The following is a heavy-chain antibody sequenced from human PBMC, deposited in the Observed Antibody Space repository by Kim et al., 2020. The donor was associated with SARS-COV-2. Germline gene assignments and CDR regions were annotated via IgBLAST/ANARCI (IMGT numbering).Heavy chain of an antibody. J-gene: IGHJ6*02. CDR3: ARVGYDYVWGSYRDYYYDYGMDV. Sequence: GGSLRLSCAASGFTFSDYYMSWIRQAPGKGLEWVSYISSSSSYTNYADSVKGRFTISRDNAKNSLYLQMNSLRAEDTAVYYCARVGYDYVWGSYRDYYYDYGMDVWGQGTTV. CDR2: ISSSSSYT. D-gene: IGHD3-16*02. V-gene: IGHV3-11*05. CDR1: GFTFSDYY.